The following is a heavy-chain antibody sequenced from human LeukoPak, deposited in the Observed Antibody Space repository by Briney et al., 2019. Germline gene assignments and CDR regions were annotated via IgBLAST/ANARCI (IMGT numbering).Heavy chain of an antibody. CDR2: IYYSGST. D-gene: IGHD2-15*01. Sequence: SETLSLTCTVSGGSISSYYWSWIRQPPGKGLEWIGHIYYSGSTNYNPSLKSRVTISVDTSKNQFSLKLNSVTAADTAIYYCTRGSRYCSSGSCYGWFDPWGQGTLVTVSS. V-gene: IGHV4-59*01. CDR3: TRGSRYCSSGSCYGWFDP. J-gene: IGHJ5*02. CDR1: GGSISSYY.